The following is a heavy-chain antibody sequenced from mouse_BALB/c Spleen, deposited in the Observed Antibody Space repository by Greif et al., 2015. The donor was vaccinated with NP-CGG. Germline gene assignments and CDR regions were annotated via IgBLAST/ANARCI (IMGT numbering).Heavy chain of an antibody. J-gene: IGHJ3*01. CDR1: GFTFSDYY. V-gene: IGHV5-4*02. D-gene: IGHD1-1*01. Sequence: EVKLMESGGGLVKPGGSLKLSCAASGFTFSDYYMYWVRQTPEKRLEWVATISDGGSYTYYPDSVKGRFTISRDNAKNNLYLQMSSLKSEDTAMYYCARDTGSIAYWGQGTLVTVSA. CDR3: ARDTGSIAY. CDR2: ISDGGSYT.